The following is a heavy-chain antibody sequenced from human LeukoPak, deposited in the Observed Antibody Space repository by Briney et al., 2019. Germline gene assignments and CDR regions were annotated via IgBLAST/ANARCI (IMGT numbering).Heavy chain of an antibody. Sequence: ASVKLSCNASGYTFTIYAMHWVRKPPGQRLERMGWMNAGNGNTKYSQKFQGRVTITRDTSASTAYMELSSLRPEDTAVYYCARQYYYDSSGYYYDYWGQGTLVTVSS. V-gene: IGHV1-3*01. D-gene: IGHD3-22*01. CDR3: ARQYYYDSSGYYYDY. CDR1: GYTFTIYA. CDR2: MNAGNGNT. J-gene: IGHJ4*02.